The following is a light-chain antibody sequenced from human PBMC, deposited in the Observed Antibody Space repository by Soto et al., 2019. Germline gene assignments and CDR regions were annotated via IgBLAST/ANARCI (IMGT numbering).Light chain of an antibody. V-gene: IGKV1-39*01. CDR1: QRISRY. CDR3: QQSFNTPRT. J-gene: IGKJ2*02. CDR2: AAS. Sequence: DIQMTQSPSSLSASVGARVTITCRASQRISRYLNWYQQKPGKAPNLLISAASTLQSGVPSRFSGSGFDPDFTLTITSLQPEDVATYYCQQSFNTPRTFGQGTKVDIK.